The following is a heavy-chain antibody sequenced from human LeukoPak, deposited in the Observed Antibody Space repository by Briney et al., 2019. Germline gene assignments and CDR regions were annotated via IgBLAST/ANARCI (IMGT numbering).Heavy chain of an antibody. V-gene: IGHV4-38-2*01. J-gene: IGHJ6*03. D-gene: IGHD6-19*01. CDR3: ARGPLPGYSGGWYAYYYYYMDV. CDR2: IYHSGST. Sequence: SETLSLTCAVSGYSISSGYYWGWIRQPPGKGLEWIGSIYHSGSTNYNPSLKSRVTISVDTSKNQFSLKLSSVTAADTAVYYCARGPLPGYSGGWYAYYYYYMDVWGKGTTVTVSS. CDR1: GYSISSGYY.